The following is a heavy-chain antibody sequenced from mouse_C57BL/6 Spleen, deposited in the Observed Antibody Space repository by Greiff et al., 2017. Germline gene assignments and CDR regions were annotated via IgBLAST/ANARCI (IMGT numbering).Heavy chain of an antibody. CDR2: IDPSDSYT. CDR3: ASGGNLLAY. J-gene: IGHJ3*01. Sequence: VQLQQPGAELVMPGASVKLSCKASGYTFTSYWMHWVKQRPGQGLEWIGEIDPSDSYTNYNQKFKGKSTLTVDKSSSTAYMQLSSLTSEDCAVYYCASGGNLLAYWGQGTLVTVSA. D-gene: IGHD2-1*01. CDR1: GYTFTSYW. V-gene: IGHV1-69*01.